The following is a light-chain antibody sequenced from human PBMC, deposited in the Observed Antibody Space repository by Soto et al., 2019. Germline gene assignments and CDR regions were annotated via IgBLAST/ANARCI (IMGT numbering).Light chain of an antibody. V-gene: IGKV3-20*01. Sequence: VLPQYSGTLSLSPGERATLSCRASQSVRSRYLAWYQQKPGQAPRLLIYGASNRATGIPDRFSGSGSGTDFTLTISRLEPEDFAVYYCQQYGSSGTFGQGTKVDIK. J-gene: IGKJ1*01. CDR3: QQYGSSGT. CDR1: QSVRSRY. CDR2: GAS.